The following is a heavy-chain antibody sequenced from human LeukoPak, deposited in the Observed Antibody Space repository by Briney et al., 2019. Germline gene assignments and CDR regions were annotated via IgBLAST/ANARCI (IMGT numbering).Heavy chain of an antibody. CDR1: GFTFSSYA. CDR2: ISSNGGST. Sequence: GGSLRLSCSASGFTFSSYAMHWARQAPGKGLEYVSAISSNGGSTYYADSVKGRFTISRDNSKNTLYLQMSSLRAEDTAVYYCARAYYDFWSGYGLVTDAFDIWGQGTMVTVSS. D-gene: IGHD3-3*01. J-gene: IGHJ3*02. V-gene: IGHV3-64D*06. CDR3: ARAYYDFWSGYGLVTDAFDI.